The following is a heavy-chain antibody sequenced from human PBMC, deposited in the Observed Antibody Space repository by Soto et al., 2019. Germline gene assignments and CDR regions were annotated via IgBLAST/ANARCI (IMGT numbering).Heavy chain of an antibody. V-gene: IGHV3-11*01. CDR2: ISSIDSII. J-gene: IGHJ4*02. CDR3: ARDLGYYDSSGYLDY. D-gene: IGHD3-22*01. CDR1: GFTFSDYS. Sequence: SLRLSCASSGFTFSDYSMSWIRQAPGKGLEWVSYISSIDSIIYYTDSVKGRFTISRDNAKNSLYLQMNSLRAEDTAVYYCARDLGYYDSSGYLDYWGQGTLVTVSS.